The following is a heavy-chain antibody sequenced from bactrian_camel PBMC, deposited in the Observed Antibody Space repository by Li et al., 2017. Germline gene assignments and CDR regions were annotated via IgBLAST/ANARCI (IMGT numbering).Heavy chain of an antibody. V-gene: IGHV3-2*01. CDR2: IYTDVSKT. J-gene: IGHJ4*01. D-gene: IGHD3*01. Sequence: HVQLVESGGGLVQPGGSLRLSCVASGFTFSSYSMSWVRQAPGKGLEWVSTIYTDVSKTRYADSVKGRFTISRDNAKDTLYLQMNSLKIEDTVVYYCALDSSRQATMTARGKGTQVTVS. CDR1: GFTFSSYS.